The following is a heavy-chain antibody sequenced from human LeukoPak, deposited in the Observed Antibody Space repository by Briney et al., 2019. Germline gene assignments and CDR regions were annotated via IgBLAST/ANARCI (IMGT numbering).Heavy chain of an antibody. CDR2: ISPTGSTT. V-gene: IGHV3-74*01. CDR3: ARGPNSNWSGLDF. D-gene: IGHD6-6*01. J-gene: IGHJ4*02. Sequence: HPGGSLRLSCAGSGFIFNNYAMHWVRQPPGKGLVWVSRISPTGSTTSYADSVKGRFTVSRDNAKNTLYLQVNNLRAEDTAVYYCARGPNSNWSGLDFWGQGTLLTVSS. CDR1: GFIFNNYA.